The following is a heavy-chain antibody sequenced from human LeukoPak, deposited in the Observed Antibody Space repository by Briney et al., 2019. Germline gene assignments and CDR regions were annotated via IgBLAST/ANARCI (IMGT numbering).Heavy chain of an antibody. V-gene: IGHV1-18*04. CDR2: ISAYNGNT. D-gene: IGHD3-9*01. CDR1: GYTFVGYY. J-gene: IGHJ6*03. CDR3: ARGGLRYFDWLLFPYYYYYMDV. Sequence: ASVKVSCKAFGYTFVGYYMHWVRQGPGQGLEWMGRISAYNGNTNYAQKLQGRVTMTTDTSTSTAYMELRSLRSDDTAVYYCARGGLRYFDWLLFPYYYYYMDVWGKGTTVTVSS.